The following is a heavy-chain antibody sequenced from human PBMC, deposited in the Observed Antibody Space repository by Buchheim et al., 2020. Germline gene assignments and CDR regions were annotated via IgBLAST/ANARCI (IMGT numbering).Heavy chain of an antibody. CDR2: ISYDGSNK. V-gene: IGHV3-30*18. CDR3: AKDQGYSSGTGSDY. CDR1: GFTFSSYG. J-gene: IGHJ4*02. Sequence: QVQLVESGGGVVQPGRSLRLSCAASGFTFSSYGMHWVRQAPGKGLEWVAVISYDGSNKYYADSVKGRFTISRDNSKKTLYLQMNSLRAEDTAVYYCAKDQGYSSGTGSDYWGQGTL. D-gene: IGHD6-19*01.